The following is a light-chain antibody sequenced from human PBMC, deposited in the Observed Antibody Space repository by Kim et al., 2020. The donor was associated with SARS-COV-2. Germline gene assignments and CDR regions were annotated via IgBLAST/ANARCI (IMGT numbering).Light chain of an antibody. CDR3: QQYNKWPPRYT. CDR1: QSVSRD. V-gene: IGKV3-15*01. J-gene: IGKJ2*01. CDR2: DAS. Sequence: SPGERATLSCRASQSVSRDLAWYQQKPGQPPRLLIYDASTRATGIPARFSGSGSGTEFTLTISSLQSEDFAAYYCQQYNKWPPRYTFGQGTKLEI.